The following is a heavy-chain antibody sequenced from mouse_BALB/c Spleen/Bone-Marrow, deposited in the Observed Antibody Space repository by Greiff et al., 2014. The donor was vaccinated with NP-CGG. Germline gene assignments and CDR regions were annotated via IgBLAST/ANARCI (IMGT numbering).Heavy chain of an antibody. D-gene: IGHD4-1*01. CDR1: GFALSSYW. CDR2: IYPGDGDT. Sequence: QVQLQQSGAGLVTPGSSVSITCKASGFALSSYWVYWVKQWPGQGLEWIGQIYPGDGDTNYNGQFTGKATLTADKSSSTAYMQLSSLTSEDSAVYFCAREKYWADYWGQGTTLTVSS. CDR3: AREKYWADY. V-gene: IGHV1-80*01. J-gene: IGHJ2*01.